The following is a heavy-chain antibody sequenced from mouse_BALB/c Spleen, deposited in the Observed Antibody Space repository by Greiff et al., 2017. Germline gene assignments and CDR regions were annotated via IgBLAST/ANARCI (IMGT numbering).Heavy chain of an antibody. CDR2: ISYSGST. CDR3: ARKETY. CDR1: GYSITSDYA. Sequence: EVKVEESGPGLVKPSQSLSLTCTVTGYSITSDYAWNWIRQFPGNKLEWMGYISYSGSTSYNPSLKSRISITRDTSKNQFFLQLNSVTTEDTATYYCARKETYWGQGTLVTVSA. V-gene: IGHV3-2*02. J-gene: IGHJ3*01.